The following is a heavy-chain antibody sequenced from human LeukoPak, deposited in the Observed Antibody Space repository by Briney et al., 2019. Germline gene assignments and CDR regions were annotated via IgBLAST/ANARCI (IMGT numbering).Heavy chain of an antibody. CDR1: GFTFSSYW. CDR3: ASGQCGGDCYSADY. D-gene: IGHD2-21*02. CDR2: IKQDGSEK. V-gene: IGHV3-7*01. Sequence: GGSLRLSCAASGFTFSSYWMSWVRQAPGKGLEWVANIKQDGSEKYYVDSVKGRFTISRDNAKNSLYLQMNSLRAEDTAVYYCASGQCGGDCYSADYWGQGTLVTVSS. J-gene: IGHJ4*02.